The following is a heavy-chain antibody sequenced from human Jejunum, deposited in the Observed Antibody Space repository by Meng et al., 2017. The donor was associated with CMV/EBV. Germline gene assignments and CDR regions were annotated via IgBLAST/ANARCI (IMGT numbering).Heavy chain of an antibody. CDR3: AHRREHSGSWGWGDFDY. CDR1: GFSLSTGGVG. CDR2: IYWDNDK. J-gene: IGHJ4*02. V-gene: IGHV2-5*02. Sequence: QITLKASGPTLVNPPQTLTLTCTFSGFSLSTGGVGVGWIRQPPGKALEYLALIYWDNDKFYSPSLKSRLTIAKDTPKNQVVLTMTNMDPVDTATYYCAHRREHSGSWGWGDFDYWGQGTLVTVSS. D-gene: IGHD3-10*01.